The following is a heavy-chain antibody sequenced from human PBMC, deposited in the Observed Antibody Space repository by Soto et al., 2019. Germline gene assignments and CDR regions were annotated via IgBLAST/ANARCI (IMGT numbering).Heavy chain of an antibody. CDR1: GFSFSSFA. CDR3: AKGVELDV. D-gene: IGHD1-26*01. CDR2: IGDSGAST. Sequence: EVLLLESGGGLVQPGGSLRLSCEASGFSFSSFAMNWVRQAPGKGLEWVSAIGDSGASTYYADSVKGRFTISRDNSRNTLYLPLHSLRSDDPAVYYCAKGVELDVWGNWTTVTVSS. V-gene: IGHV3-23*01. J-gene: IGHJ6*04.